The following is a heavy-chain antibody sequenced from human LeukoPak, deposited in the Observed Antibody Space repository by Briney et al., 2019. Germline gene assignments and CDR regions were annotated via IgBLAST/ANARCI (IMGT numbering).Heavy chain of an antibody. CDR3: ARDAPVDTAMVNPYYFDY. CDR2: ISSSSSTI. D-gene: IGHD5-18*01. V-gene: IGHV3-48*04. Sequence: PGGSLRLSCAASGFTFSSYSMNWVRQAPGKGLEWVSYISSSSSTIYYADSVKGRFTISRDNAKNSLYLQMNSLRAEDTAVYYCARDAPVDTAMVNPYYFDYWGQGTLVTVSS. CDR1: GFTFSSYS. J-gene: IGHJ4*02.